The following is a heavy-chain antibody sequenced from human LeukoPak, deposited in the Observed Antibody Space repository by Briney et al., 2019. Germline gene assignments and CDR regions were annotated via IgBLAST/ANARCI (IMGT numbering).Heavy chain of an antibody. J-gene: IGHJ4*02. Sequence: SETLSLTCAVYGGSFSGYYWSWIRQPPGKGLEWIGEINHSGSTNYKPSLKSRVTISVDTSKNQFSLKLSSVTAADTAVYYCARGAYCSTINCYGFDYWGQGTQVTAST. V-gene: IGHV4-34*01. CDR1: GGSFSGYY. D-gene: IGHD2-2*01. CDR3: ARGAYCSTINCYGFDY. CDR2: INHSGST.